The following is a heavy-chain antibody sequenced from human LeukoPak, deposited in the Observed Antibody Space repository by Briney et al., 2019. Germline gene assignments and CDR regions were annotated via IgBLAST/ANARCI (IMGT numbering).Heavy chain of an antibody. Sequence: ASVTVSCKASGSTFTSYYIHWLRQAPGQGLEWMGIINPSGGSTSYAQKFQGRVTMTRDTSTSTVYMELSSLRSEDTAVYYCARGYDSRPFDYWGQGTLVTVSS. CDR3: ARGYDSRPFDY. J-gene: IGHJ4*02. CDR1: GSTFTSYY. V-gene: IGHV1-46*01. CDR2: INPSGGST. D-gene: IGHD3-22*01.